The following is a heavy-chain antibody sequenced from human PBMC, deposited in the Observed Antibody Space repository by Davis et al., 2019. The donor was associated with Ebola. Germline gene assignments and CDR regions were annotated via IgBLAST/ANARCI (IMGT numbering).Heavy chain of an antibody. CDR2: VSGNNGKT. Sequence: ASVKVSCKASGYSFTHYSFSWVRQAPGQGLEWMGWVSGNNGKTDYAQKFQGRVTMTTDTSTSTAYMELRSLRSDDTAVYYCASSLWFGELAYWGQGTLVTVSS. V-gene: IGHV1-18*01. J-gene: IGHJ4*02. CDR1: GYSFTHYS. D-gene: IGHD3-10*01. CDR3: ASSLWFGELAY.